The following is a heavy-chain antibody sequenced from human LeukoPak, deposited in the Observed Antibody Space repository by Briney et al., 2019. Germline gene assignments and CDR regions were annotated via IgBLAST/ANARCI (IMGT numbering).Heavy chain of an antibody. V-gene: IGHV4-31*03. Sequence: TSETLSLTCTVSGASFNSDDQYWNWIRQSPGKGLEWIGSIHPSGMLYNNPTLESRVTMSRDTSKNQFSLNLNSVTAADTAVYFCSRGLDSRKLGYWGQGILVTVSS. CDR1: GASFNSDDQY. CDR3: SRGLDSRKLGY. CDR2: IHPSGML. D-gene: IGHD3-22*01. J-gene: IGHJ4*02.